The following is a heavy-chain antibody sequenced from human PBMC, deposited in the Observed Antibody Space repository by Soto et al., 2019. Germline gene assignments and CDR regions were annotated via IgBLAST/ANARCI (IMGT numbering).Heavy chain of an antibody. CDR1: GFTFSSYW. D-gene: IGHD2-15*01. J-gene: IGHJ3*02. CDR2: INSDGSST. Sequence: GGSLRLSCAASGFTFSSYWMHWVRQAPGKGLVWVSRINSDGSSTSYADSVKGRFTISRDNAKNTLYSQMNSLRAADTAVYYCAAFLGYCSGSTCSDAFDIWGQGTLVTVSS. CDR3: AAFLGYCSGSTCSDAFDI. V-gene: IGHV3-74*01.